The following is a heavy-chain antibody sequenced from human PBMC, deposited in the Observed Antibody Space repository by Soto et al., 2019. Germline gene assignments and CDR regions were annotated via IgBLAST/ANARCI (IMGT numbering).Heavy chain of an antibody. CDR2: ISAYNGNT. CDR1: GYTFSNYA. J-gene: IGHJ4*02. D-gene: IGHD2-2*01. Sequence: GASVKVSCKTSGYTFSNYAMHWARQAPGQRLEWMGWISAYNGNTNYAQKLQGRVTMTTDTSTSTAYMELRSLRSDDTAVYYCARDPYCSSTSCLMPSTPFDYWGQGTLVTVSS. V-gene: IGHV1-18*01. CDR3: ARDPYCSSTSCLMPSTPFDY.